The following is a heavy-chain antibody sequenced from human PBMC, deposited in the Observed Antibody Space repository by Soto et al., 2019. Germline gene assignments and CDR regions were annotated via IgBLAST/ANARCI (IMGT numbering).Heavy chain of an antibody. CDR2: IYYSGST. V-gene: IGHV4-31*03. CDR3: ARNPADYDSSGSFGY. J-gene: IGHJ4*02. CDR1: GGSISSGGYY. Sequence: SETLSLTCTVSGGSISSGGYYWSWIRQHPGKGLEWIGYIYYSGSTYYNPSLKSRVTISVDTSKNRFSLKLSSVTAADTAVYYCARNPADYDSSGSFGYWGQGTLVTVSS. D-gene: IGHD3-22*01.